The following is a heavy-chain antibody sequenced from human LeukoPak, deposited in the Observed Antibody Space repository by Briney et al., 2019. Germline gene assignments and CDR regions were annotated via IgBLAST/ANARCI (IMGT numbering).Heavy chain of an antibody. CDR3: AGLITMVRGVRIDY. J-gene: IGHJ4*02. CDR2: IYYSGST. CDR1: GGSTSSYY. V-gene: IGHV4-59*01. Sequence: SETLSLTCTVSGGSTSSYYWSWIRQPPGKGLEWIGYIYYSGSTNYNPSLKSRVTISVDTSKNQFSLKLSSVTAADTAVYYCAGLITMVRGVRIDYWGQGTLVTVSS. D-gene: IGHD3-10*01.